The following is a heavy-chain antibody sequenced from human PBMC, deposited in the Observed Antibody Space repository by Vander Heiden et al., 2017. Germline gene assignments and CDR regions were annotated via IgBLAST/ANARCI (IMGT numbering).Heavy chain of an antibody. J-gene: IGHJ4*02. CDR2: ISSGSSTT. V-gene: IGHV3-48*02. Sequence: EVQLVASGGGLVQPGGSLRLSCAASGFPFSRYGMNWVRQAPGKGLEWVSYISSGSSTTYYADSVKGRFTISRDNAKNSLYLQMNSLRDEDTAVYYCATNIVPTIGLDYWGQGTLVTVSS. CDR1: GFPFSRYG. D-gene: IGHD2-8*01. CDR3: ATNIVPTIGLDY.